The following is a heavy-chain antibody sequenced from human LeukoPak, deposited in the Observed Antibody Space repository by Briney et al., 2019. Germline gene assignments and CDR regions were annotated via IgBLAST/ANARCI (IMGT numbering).Heavy chain of an antibody. CDR1: GYSISSGYY. CDR3: ARSRHYYYDSSGYPPYLDY. Sequence: SETLSLTCAVSGYSISSGYYWSWIRQPPGKGLEWIGEINHSGSTNYNPSLKSRVTISVDTSKNQFSLKLSSVTAADTAVYYCARSRHYYYDSSGYPPYLDYWGQGTLVTVSS. CDR2: INHSGST. J-gene: IGHJ4*02. D-gene: IGHD3-22*01. V-gene: IGHV4-34*01.